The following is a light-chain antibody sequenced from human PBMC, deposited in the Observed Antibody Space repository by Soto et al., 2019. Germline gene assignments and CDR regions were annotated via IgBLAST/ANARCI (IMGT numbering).Light chain of an antibody. CDR3: SSFTSSETLVV. CDR2: DVS. J-gene: IGLJ2*01. Sequence: QSALTQPASVSGSPGQSITISCTGTSSDVGGYNFVSWYQHHPAKAPKLMIYDVSNRPSGVSNRFSGSKSGNTASLTISGLQDEDEAHYYCSSFTSSETLVVFGGGTKVTVL. CDR1: SSDVGGYNF. V-gene: IGLV2-14*03.